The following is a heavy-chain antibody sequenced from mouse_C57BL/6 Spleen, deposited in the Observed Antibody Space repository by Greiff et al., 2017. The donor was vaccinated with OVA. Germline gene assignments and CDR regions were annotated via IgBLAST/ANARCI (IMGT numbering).Heavy chain of an antibody. D-gene: IGHD3-3*01. CDR1: GYTFTSYW. V-gene: IGHV1-74*01. CDR3: AIWEGAGGFAY. Sequence: QVQLQQPGAELVKPGASVKVSCKASGYTFTSYWMHWVNQRPGQGLEWIGRIHPSDSDTNYHQKFKGKATFTVDTSSSTAYMQRSSLTSEDSAVYYCAIWEGAGGFAYWGQGTLVTVSA. J-gene: IGHJ3*01. CDR2: IHPSDSDT.